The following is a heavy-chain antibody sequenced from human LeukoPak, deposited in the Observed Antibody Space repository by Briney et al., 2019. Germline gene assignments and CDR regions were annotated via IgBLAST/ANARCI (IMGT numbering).Heavy chain of an antibody. D-gene: IGHD3-22*01. J-gene: IGHJ6*02. CDR2: IYYSGST. CDR3: ARTQGLNKYYYYGMEV. Sequence: SETLSLTCTVYGGSISSYYWSWIRQPPGKGLEWIGYIYYSGSTNYNPSLKSRVTISVDTSKNQFSLKLSSVTAADTAVYYCARTQGLNKYYYYGMEVWGQGTTVTVSS. CDR1: GGSISSYY. V-gene: IGHV4-59*01.